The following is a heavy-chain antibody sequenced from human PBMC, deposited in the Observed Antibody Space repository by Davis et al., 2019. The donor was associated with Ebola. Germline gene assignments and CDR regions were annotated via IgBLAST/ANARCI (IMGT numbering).Heavy chain of an antibody. Sequence: ASVKVSCKASGYTFTSYDINWVRQATGQGLEWMGWMNPNSGNTGYAQKFQGRVTMTRNTSISTAYMELSSLRSEDTAVYYCARGPPYGGYFLTYYYYYGMDVWGQGTTVTVSS. CDR2: MNPNSGNT. J-gene: IGHJ6*02. V-gene: IGHV1-8*01. D-gene: IGHD5-12*01. CDR3: ARGPPYGGYFLTYYYYYGMDV. CDR1: GYTFTSYD.